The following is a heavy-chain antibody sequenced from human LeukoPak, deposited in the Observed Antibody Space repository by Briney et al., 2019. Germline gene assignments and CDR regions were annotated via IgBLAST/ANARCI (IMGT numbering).Heavy chain of an antibody. J-gene: IGHJ4*01. CDR1: GGSTSSYY. Sequence: PWETLSLTCTVSGGSTSSYYWSWLRQPPGKGLEWIGYIYYSGSTNYNPSLKSRVTISVDTSKNQFSLKLSSVTAADTAVYYCARGVGYCSGGRCPFDYWGRGTQVTVSS. D-gene: IGHD2-15*01. CDR2: IYYSGST. V-gene: IGHV4-59*08. CDR3: ARGVGYCSGGRCPFDY.